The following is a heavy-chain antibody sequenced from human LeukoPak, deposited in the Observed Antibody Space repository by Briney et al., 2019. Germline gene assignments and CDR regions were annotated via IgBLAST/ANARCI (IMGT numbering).Heavy chain of an antibody. J-gene: IGHJ4*02. CDR2: FYDSGNT. V-gene: IGHV4-38-2*02. CDR3: ARDSSGWYLSSFSY. CDR1: GGSISSYY. D-gene: IGHD6-19*01. Sequence: SETLSLTCTVSGGSISSYYWGWIRQPPGKGLEWIGSFYDSGNTYYNPSLKSRVTISVDTSKNQFSLKVRSVTAADTAVYFCARDSSGWYLSSFSYWGQGTLVTVSS.